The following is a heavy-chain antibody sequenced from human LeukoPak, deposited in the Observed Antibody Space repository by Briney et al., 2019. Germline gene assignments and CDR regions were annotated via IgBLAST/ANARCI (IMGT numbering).Heavy chain of an antibody. CDR3: ARDRGSYSYLTYYFDY. CDR1: GFTFSSYW. CDR2: IKQDGSEK. Sequence: GGSLRLSCAASGFTFSSYWMSWVRQAPGKGLEWVANIKQDGSEKYYVDSAKGRFTISRDNAKNSLYLQMNSLRAEDTAVYYCARDRGSYSYLTYYFDYWGQGTLVTVSS. D-gene: IGHD5-18*01. V-gene: IGHV3-7*01. J-gene: IGHJ4*02.